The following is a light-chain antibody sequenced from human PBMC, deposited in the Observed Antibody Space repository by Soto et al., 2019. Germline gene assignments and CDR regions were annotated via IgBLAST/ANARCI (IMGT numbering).Light chain of an antibody. CDR3: DTWDNNTRV. CDR2: FEGSGSY. CDR1: SGHSSYI. Sequence: QPVLTQSSSASASLGSSVKLTCTLTSGHSSYIIAWHQQQPGKAPRYLMKFEGSGSYNKGSGVPDRFSGSSSGADRYLTISNLQSEDEADYYCDTWDNNTRVFGGGTKLTVL. V-gene: IGLV4-60*03. J-gene: IGLJ2*01.